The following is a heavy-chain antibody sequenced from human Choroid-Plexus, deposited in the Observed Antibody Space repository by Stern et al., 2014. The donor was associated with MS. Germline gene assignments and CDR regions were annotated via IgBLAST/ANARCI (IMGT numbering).Heavy chain of an antibody. Sequence: VHLEESGGGVVKPGRPLRLSCAASGFTFGSCAMHWVRQAPGKGMEWVAGVSYDGSNKYYADSVKGRFTISRDNSQNTLYMQMSSLRPEDTAVYYCAKDRQYLTYFFDHWGQGSLVTVSS. CDR3: AKDRQYLTYFFDH. CDR2: VSYDGSNK. J-gene: IGHJ5*02. D-gene: IGHD2/OR15-2a*01. V-gene: IGHV3-30*18. CDR1: GFTFGSCA.